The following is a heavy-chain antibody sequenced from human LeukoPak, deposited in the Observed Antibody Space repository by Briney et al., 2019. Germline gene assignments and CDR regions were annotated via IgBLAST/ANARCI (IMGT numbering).Heavy chain of an antibody. J-gene: IGHJ4*02. D-gene: IGHD5-18*01. CDR3: ARTSGYSYGPDY. CDR1: GFNFNAAW. Sequence: PGGSLRLSCTVSGFNFNAAWMSWVRLAPGKGLQWVGRLKSRGSGETADYSAPVKGRFTVSRDDSQNTLYLQMHSLRAEDTAVYYCARTSGYSYGPDYWGQGTLVTVSS. V-gene: IGHV3-15*01. CDR2: LKSRGSGETA.